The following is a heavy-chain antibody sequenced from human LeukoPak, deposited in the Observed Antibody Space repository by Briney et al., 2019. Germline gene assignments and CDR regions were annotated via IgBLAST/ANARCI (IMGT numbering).Heavy chain of an antibody. CDR3: ARSYSSSQSNCFDP. J-gene: IGHJ5*02. D-gene: IGHD6-13*01. CDR1: GFTFSNYA. CDR2: ILYDGNNK. Sequence: GGSLRLSCAASGFTFSNYAMHWVRQAPGKGLEWVVLILYDGNNKYYADSVKGRFTISRDNSKNTLFLQMNSLRAEDTAVYYCARSYSSSQSNCFDPWGQGTLVTVSS. V-gene: IGHV3-30*14.